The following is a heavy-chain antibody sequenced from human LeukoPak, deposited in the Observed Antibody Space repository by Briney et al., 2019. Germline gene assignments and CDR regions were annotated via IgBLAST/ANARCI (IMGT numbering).Heavy chain of an antibody. Sequence: GGSLRLSCAASGFTFSSYGMHWVRQAPGKGLEWVAVIWYDGSNKYYADSVKGRFTISRDNSKNTLYLQMNSLRAEDTAVYYCAKDGHQLVRLSSGLTHFDYWGQGTLVTVSS. D-gene: IGHD6-13*01. CDR2: IWYDGSNK. CDR1: GFTFSSYG. V-gene: IGHV3-30*02. CDR3: AKDGHQLVRLSSGLTHFDY. J-gene: IGHJ4*02.